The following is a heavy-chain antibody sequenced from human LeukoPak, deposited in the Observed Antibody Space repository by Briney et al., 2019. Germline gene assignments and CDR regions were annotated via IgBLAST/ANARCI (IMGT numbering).Heavy chain of an antibody. CDR2: ISGSGGST. J-gene: IGHJ5*02. Sequence: GGSLRLSCAASGFTFSSYWMHWVRQAPGKGLEWVSAISGSGGSTYYADSVKGRFTISRDNSKNTLYLQMNSLRAEDTAVYYCAKTYYDILTGYPTGDWFDPWGQGTLVTVSS. V-gene: IGHV3-23*01. D-gene: IGHD3-9*01. CDR1: GFTFSSYW. CDR3: AKTYYDILTGYPTGDWFDP.